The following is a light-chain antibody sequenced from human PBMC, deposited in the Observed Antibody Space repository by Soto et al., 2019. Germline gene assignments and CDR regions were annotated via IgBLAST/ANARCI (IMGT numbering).Light chain of an antibody. CDR3: QQRSNWPQGYT. V-gene: IGKV3-11*01. J-gene: IGKJ2*01. CDR2: DAS. CDR1: QSVSSY. Sequence: EIVLTHSPATLSLSPGERATLSCRASQSVSSYLAWYQQKPGQAPRLLIYDASNRATGIPARFSGSGSGTDFTLTISSLEPEDFAVYYCQQRSNWPQGYTFGQGTKLEIK.